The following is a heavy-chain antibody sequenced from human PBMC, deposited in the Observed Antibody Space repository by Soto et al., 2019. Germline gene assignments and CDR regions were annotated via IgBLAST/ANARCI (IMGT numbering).Heavy chain of an antibody. CDR1: GGSTSSYY. CDR2: IYYSGST. CDR3: ARAGAAAGISFYYYYGMDV. V-gene: IGHV4-59*01. J-gene: IGHJ6*02. Sequence: QVQLQESGPGLVKPSETRSLTCTVPGGSTSSYYWSWIRQPPGKGLGWIGYIYYSGSTNYNPSLKSRVTISVDTSKNQFSLKLSSVTAADTAVYYCARAGAAAGISFYYYYGMDVWGQGTTVTVSS. D-gene: IGHD6-13*01.